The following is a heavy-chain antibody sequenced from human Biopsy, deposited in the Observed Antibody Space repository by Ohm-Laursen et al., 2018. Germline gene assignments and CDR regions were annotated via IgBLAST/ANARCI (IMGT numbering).Heavy chain of an antibody. Sequence: SLRLSCTASGFTFSDHHMAWVRQAPGKGLEWLSYISSSGATIKYADSVKGRFTISRDNAKNPLYLQRNSLRAEDTAVYYCTRLAYYYYYGMDVWGQGTTVTVSS. J-gene: IGHJ6*02. CDR1: GFTFSDHH. D-gene: IGHD2-21*01. CDR3: TRLAYYYYYGMDV. CDR2: ISSSGATI. V-gene: IGHV3-11*04.